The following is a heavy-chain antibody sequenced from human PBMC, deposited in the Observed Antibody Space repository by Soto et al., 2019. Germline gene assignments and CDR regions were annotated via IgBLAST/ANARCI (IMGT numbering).Heavy chain of an antibody. J-gene: IGHJ1*01. CDR1: GFIFSTYA. Sequence: EVQLLESGGALGQPGGSLRLSCATSGFIFSTYAMSWVRQAPGKGLEWISGISGGGGNTYYADSVRGRFTISRENSKNTRFRQMNSLRAEDTAVYFWGKAWAVFQLFDGGASQSWGKGTWVPVSS. CDR2: ISGGGGNT. D-gene: IGHD2-21*01. CDR3: GKAWAVFQLFDGGASQS. V-gene: IGHV3-23*01.